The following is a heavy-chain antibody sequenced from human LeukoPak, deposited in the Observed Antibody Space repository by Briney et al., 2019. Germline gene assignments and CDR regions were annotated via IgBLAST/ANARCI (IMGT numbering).Heavy chain of an antibody. CDR1: GGSISSSSYY. Sequence: PSEALSLTCTGSGGSISSSSYYWGWIRQPPGTGLEWIESIYYSGSTYYNPSLKRRVTISVDTSKNQFSLQLSSPTAADTAVYYCARHNRGWSLNRGFDPWGQGTLVTVSS. J-gene: IGHJ5*02. CDR2: IYYSGST. V-gene: IGHV4-39*01. D-gene: IGHD6-19*01. CDR3: ARHNRGWSLNRGFDP.